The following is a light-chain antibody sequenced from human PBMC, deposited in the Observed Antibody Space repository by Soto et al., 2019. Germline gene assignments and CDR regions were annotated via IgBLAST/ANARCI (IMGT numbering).Light chain of an antibody. CDR1: QTIRTY. V-gene: IGKV1-39*01. J-gene: IGKJ5*01. Sequence: DIQMTQSPSSLSASVGDRVTLICRASQTIRTYLNWYQQKPGKAPKPLIYDASSLNSGVPSRFSGSGSGTDFTLTISSLQPEDFATDYCQQGYSTPITFGQGTRLEIK. CDR2: DAS. CDR3: QQGYSTPIT.